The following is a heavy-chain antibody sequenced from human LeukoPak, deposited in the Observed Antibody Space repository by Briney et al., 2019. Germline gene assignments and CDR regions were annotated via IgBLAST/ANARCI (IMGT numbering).Heavy chain of an antibody. CDR1: GGPISSYY. CDR3: AREPYMIRAFDY. Sequence: PSETLSLTCTVSGGPISSYYWSWIRQPPGKGLEWIGRIYTSGNTNYNPSLKSRVTMSVDTSKSQFSLELSSVTAADTAMYYCAREPYMIRAFDYWGQGTLVTVSS. CDR2: IYTSGNT. D-gene: IGHD3-10*01. V-gene: IGHV4-4*07. J-gene: IGHJ4*02.